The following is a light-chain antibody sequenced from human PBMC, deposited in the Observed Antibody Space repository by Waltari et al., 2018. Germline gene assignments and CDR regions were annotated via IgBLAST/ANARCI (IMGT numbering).Light chain of an antibody. CDR3: QQRTYWPPAMT. CDR2: DAS. J-gene: IGKJ5*01. CDR1: QNITNY. Sequence: EIVLTQSPATLSLSPGERATLSCRASQNITNYLAWYQQRPGQAPRLLVYDASKRATGIPARFSGSGYGTDFTLSISSLEPEDFAVYYCQQRTYWPPAMTFGQGTRLEIK. V-gene: IGKV3-11*01.